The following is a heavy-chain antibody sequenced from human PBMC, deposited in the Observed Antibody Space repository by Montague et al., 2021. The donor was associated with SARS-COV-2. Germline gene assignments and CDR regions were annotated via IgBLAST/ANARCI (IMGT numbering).Heavy chain of an antibody. Sequence: SETLSLTCTVAGGSISSSSYYWGWIRQPPGKEREWIESTYDSGSTYYNPSLKSRVTISVHTTKNQFSLKLISVTAAATAVYYCARDFDGYYGSGSYGGMDDWGQGTPVTVSS. V-gene: IGHV4-39*07. CDR2: TYDSGST. CDR1: GGSISSSSYY. J-gene: IGHJ6*02. CDR3: ARDFDGYYGSGSYGGMDD. D-gene: IGHD3-10*01.